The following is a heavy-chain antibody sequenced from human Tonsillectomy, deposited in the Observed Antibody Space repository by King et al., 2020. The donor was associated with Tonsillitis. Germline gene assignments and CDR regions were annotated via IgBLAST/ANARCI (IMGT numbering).Heavy chain of an antibody. CDR2: IWYDGKDK. CDR1: GFTFTTYG. Sequence: VQLVESGGGVVQPGRSLRLSCAASGFTFTTYGMHWVRQAPGKGLEWVTIIWYDGKDKNYADSVKGRFTISRDNSKNTVYLQMDSLKDEDTAVYYCVRGPGSSVYKSAFDFWGQGTMVTVSS. D-gene: IGHD3-16*01. J-gene: IGHJ3*01. V-gene: IGHV3-33*01. CDR3: VRGPGSSVYKSAFDF.